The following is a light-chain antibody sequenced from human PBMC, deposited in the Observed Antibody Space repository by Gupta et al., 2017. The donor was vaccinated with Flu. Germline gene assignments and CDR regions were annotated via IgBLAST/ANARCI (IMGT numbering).Light chain of an antibody. J-gene: IGLJ3*02. Sequence: SNDVAGYNYVSWYQHHPGKAPKLMIYDVIKRPSGVSNRFSCSKSGNTASLTISGLQAEDEADYYCSSYTSSNSLEFGGGTKLTVL. CDR2: DVI. CDR1: SNDVAGYNY. CDR3: SSYTSSNSLE. V-gene: IGLV2-14*03.